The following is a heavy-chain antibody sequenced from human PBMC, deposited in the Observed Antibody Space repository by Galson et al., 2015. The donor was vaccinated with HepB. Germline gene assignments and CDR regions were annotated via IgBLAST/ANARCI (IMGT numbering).Heavy chain of an antibody. CDR2: IWYDGSNK. J-gene: IGHJ4*02. D-gene: IGHD5-12*01. CDR1: GFTFSSYG. V-gene: IGHV3-33*01. Sequence: SLRLSCAASGFTFSSYGMNWVRQAPGKGLEWVAVIWYDGSNKYYADSVKGRFTISRDNSKNTLYLQMNSLRAEDTAVYYCARDGGYSGYDQAGYFDYWGQGTLVTVSS. CDR3: ARDGGYSGYDQAGYFDY.